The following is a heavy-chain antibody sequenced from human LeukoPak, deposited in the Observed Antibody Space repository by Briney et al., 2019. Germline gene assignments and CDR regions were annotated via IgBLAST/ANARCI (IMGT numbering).Heavy chain of an antibody. CDR3: ARAYSSGWYEFDP. V-gene: IGHV3-21*01. J-gene: IGHJ5*02. CDR2: ISSSSSYI. D-gene: IGHD6-19*01. CDR1: GFTFSSYS. Sequence: GGSLRLSCAVSGFTFSSYSMNWVRQAPGKGLEWVSSISSSSSYIYYADSVKGRFTISRDNAKNSLYLQMNSLRAEDTAVYYCARAYSSGWYEFDPWGQGTLVTVSS.